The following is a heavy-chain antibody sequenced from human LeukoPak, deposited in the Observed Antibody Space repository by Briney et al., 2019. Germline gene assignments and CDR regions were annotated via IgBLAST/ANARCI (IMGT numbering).Heavy chain of an antibody. CDR2: ISGSGGST. J-gene: IGHJ4*02. D-gene: IGHD6-13*01. CDR3: AKAKPGIAAAGTRIRYYFDY. CDR1: GFTFSSYA. Sequence: GGSLRLSCAASGFTFSSYAMSWVRRAPGKGLEWVSAISGSGGSTYYADSVKGRFTISRDNSKNTLYLQMNSLRAEDTAVYYCAKAKPGIAAAGTRIRYYFDYWGQGTLVTVSS. V-gene: IGHV3-23*01.